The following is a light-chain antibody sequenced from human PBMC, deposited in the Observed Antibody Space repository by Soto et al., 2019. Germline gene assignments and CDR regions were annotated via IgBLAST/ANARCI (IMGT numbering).Light chain of an antibody. Sequence: DIQMTESPSSLSASVLDRGTITFRASQSISSYLNWYQQKPGKAPKLLIYAASSLQSGVQSRFSGSGSGTDFTLTISSLQTEDFANYYCKQSYSTPINVGGGNKVDIK. CDR3: KQSYSTPIN. V-gene: IGKV1-39*01. CDR1: QSISSY. J-gene: IGKJ4*01. CDR2: AAS.